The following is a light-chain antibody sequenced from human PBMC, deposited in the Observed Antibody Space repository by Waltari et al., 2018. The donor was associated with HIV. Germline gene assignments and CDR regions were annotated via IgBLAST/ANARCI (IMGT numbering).Light chain of an antibody. Sequence: QSLLTQPPSVSGAPGQRVTISCTGSSSNIGAGFDVHWYQQLPGTVPKLLIYVNSNRPSGVPHRFSGSTAGTSDSLAITGRQAEDEADYSCQSYDRSLSGYVVFGGVTKLTVL. CDR2: VNS. V-gene: IGLV1-40*01. CDR3: QSYDRSLSGYVV. CDR1: SSNIGAGFD. J-gene: IGLJ2*01.